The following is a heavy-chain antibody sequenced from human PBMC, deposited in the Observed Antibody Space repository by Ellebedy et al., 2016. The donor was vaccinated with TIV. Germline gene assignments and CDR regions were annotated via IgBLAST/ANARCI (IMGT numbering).Heavy chain of an antibody. CDR3: TTGARDTAMPFDY. CDR1: GFTFTNAW. J-gene: IGHJ4*02. D-gene: IGHD5-18*01. V-gene: IGHV3-15*01. CDR2: IKSKTDGGTT. Sequence: GGSLRLSCAGSGFTFTNAWMSWVRQAPGKGLEWVGRIKSKTDGGTTDYAAPVKGRFTISRDDSKNTLYLQMNNLKTEDTAVYYCTTGARDTAMPFDYWGQGTLVTVSS.